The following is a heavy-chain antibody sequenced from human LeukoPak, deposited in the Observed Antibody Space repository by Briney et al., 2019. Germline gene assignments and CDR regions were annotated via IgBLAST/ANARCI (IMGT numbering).Heavy chain of an antibody. D-gene: IGHD3-22*01. Sequence: ASVKVSCKASGYTFTSYAMHWVRQAPGQRLEWMGWINAGNGNTKCSQKFQGRVTITRDTSASTAYMELSSLRSEDTAVYYCARGDSSGYLEYFQHWGQGTLVTVSS. CDR2: INAGNGNT. CDR3: ARGDSSGYLEYFQH. V-gene: IGHV1-3*01. J-gene: IGHJ1*01. CDR1: GYTFTSYA.